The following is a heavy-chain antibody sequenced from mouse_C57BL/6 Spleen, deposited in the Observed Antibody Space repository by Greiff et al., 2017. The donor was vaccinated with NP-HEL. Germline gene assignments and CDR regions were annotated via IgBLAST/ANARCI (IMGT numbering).Heavy chain of an antibody. CDR3: AREGTIMVTTGGYFDY. CDR1: GYTFTSYW. Sequence: QVQLQQPGAELVRPGSSVKLSCKASGYTFTSYWMHWVKQRPIQGLEWIGNIDPSDSETHYNQKFKDKATLTVDKSSSTAYMQLSSLTSEDSAVYYCAREGTIMVTTGGYFDYWGQGTTLTVSS. J-gene: IGHJ2*01. CDR2: IDPSDSET. D-gene: IGHD2-2*01. V-gene: IGHV1-52*01.